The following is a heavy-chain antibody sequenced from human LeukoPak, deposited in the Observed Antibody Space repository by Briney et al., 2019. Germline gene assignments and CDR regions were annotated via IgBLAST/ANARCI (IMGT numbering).Heavy chain of an antibody. CDR1: GGSISNYY. CDR2: IYDNGYT. D-gene: IGHD1-26*01. V-gene: IGHV4-59*12. J-gene: IGHJ4*02. Sequence: PSETLSLTCAVSGGSISNYYWSWIRQAPGKGLELIGAIYDNGYTNHNPSLKSRVIISVDTSKNQCSLTVSSVTAADTAVYHCARRAWSQWVFDFWGQGTQATVSS. CDR3: ARRAWSQWVFDF.